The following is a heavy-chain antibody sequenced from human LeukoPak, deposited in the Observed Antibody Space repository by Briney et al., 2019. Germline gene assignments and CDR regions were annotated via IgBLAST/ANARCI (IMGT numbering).Heavy chain of an antibody. V-gene: IGHV3-74*01. Sequence: GGSLRLSCAASGFTLSSYWMHWVRQAPGKGLVWVSRIKGDGRTNYADSVKGRFTISRDNAKNTVSLQMNSLRAEDTGVYYCARAPSEIGGYYPEYFRHWGQGTLAIVSS. D-gene: IGHD3-22*01. CDR2: IKGDGRT. CDR3: ARAPSEIGGYYPEYFRH. CDR1: GFTLSSYW. J-gene: IGHJ1*01.